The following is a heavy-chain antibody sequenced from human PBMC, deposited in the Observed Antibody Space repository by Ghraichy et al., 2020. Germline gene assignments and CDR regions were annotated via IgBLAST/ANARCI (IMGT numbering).Heavy chain of an antibody. CDR2: IYYSGST. D-gene: IGHD3-22*01. CDR3: SIRVGNYYDGRLDP. J-gene: IGHJ5*02. Sequence: SETLSLTCTVSGGSISSSSYYWGWIRQRTGKGLEWIVTIYYSGSTYSNPTLKSRVTISVATSKNQFSLTRGSVTAAATAVYYCSIRVGNYYDGRLDPWGQGTLVTVSS. CDR1: GGSISSSSYY. V-gene: IGHV4-39*01.